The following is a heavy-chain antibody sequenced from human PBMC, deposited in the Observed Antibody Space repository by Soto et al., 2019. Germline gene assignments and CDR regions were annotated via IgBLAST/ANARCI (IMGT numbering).Heavy chain of an antibody. V-gene: IGHV1-2*04. CDR3: ARDSGSYYPHFDY. D-gene: IGHD1-26*01. CDR1: GYTFTGYF. J-gene: IGHJ4*02. CDR2: INPNSGGT. Sequence: ASGKVSCKASGYTFTGYFMDWGRQAPGQGLEWMGWINPNSGGTNYAQKFQGWVTMTRDTSISTAYMELSRLRSDDTAVYYCARDSGSYYPHFDYWGRGTLVTVSS.